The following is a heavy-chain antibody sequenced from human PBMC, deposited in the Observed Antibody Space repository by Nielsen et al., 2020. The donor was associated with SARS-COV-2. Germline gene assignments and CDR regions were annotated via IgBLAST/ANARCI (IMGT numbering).Heavy chain of an antibody. D-gene: IGHD2-2*01. V-gene: IGHV3-9*01. CDR1: GFSFDDYG. CDR2: ISWNSGSR. CDR3: AKSSNSDYYYYYGMDV. J-gene: IGHJ6*02. Sequence: SLKISCATSGFSFDDYGMHWVRQAPGKGLEWVSGISWNSGSRGHADSVRGRFTISRDNAKKSLYLQMNNLRTEDTAVYYCAKSSNSDYYYYYGMDVWGQGTLVTVSS.